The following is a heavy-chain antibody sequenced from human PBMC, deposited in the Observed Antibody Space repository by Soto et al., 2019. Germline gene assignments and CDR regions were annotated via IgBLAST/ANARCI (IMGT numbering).Heavy chain of an antibody. CDR1: GYSFTSYW. CDR3: VRAMVRGKNYYGVDV. Sequence: PGESLKISCKGSGYSFTSYWIGWVRQMPGKGLEWMGIIYPGDSDTRYSPSIQGQVTISADKSISTAYLQWSSLKASDTAVYYCVRAMVRGKNYYGVDVWGQGTTVTVSS. J-gene: IGHJ6*02. CDR2: IYPGDSDT. D-gene: IGHD3-10*01. V-gene: IGHV5-51*01.